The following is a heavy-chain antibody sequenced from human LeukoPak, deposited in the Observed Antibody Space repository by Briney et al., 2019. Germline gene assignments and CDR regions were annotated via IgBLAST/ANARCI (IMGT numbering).Heavy chain of an antibody. V-gene: IGHV4-34*01. CDR1: GASFSGYY. D-gene: IGHD3-10*01. J-gene: IGHJ4*02. CDR3: ARSAVRGVALLGY. CDR2: TNHSGST. Sequence: SETLSLTCAVYGASFSGYYCSWIRQLPGKGLEWIGETNHSGSTNYNPSLKSRVTISVDTSKNQFSLKLTSVTAADTAVYYCARSAVRGVALLGYWGRGTPVTVSS.